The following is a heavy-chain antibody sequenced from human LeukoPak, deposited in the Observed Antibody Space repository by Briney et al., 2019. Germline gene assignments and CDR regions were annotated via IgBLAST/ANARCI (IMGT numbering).Heavy chain of an antibody. J-gene: IGHJ4*02. Sequence: SETLSLTCAVYGGSVSSDNWWSWVRQPPGKGLEWTGEIHHSGNTNYSPSLKSRVTISLDKSRNQFSLKLNSVTAADTAVYYCAKAGVWLPAVWGQGTLVTVSS. V-gene: IGHV4-4*02. D-gene: IGHD3-9*01. CDR1: GGSVSSDNW. CDR2: IHHSGNT. CDR3: AKAGVWLPAV.